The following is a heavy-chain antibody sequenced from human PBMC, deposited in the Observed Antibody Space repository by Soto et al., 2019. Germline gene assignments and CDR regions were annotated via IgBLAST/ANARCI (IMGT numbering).Heavy chain of an antibody. J-gene: IGHJ6*02. V-gene: IGHV4-34*03. CDR3: WRLRAVRIQLWLGGEDYYYGMDV. Sequence: SETLSLTCALYGGSFSDYYWSWIRQPPGKGLEWIGAISHSGTTNYNPSLKSRVTISVDTSTKQSPLNLSSITAADTAADYYWRLRAVRIQLWLGGEDYYYGMDVRGQGTTVTVSS. CDR1: GGSFSDYY. CDR2: ISHSGTT. D-gene: IGHD5-18*01.